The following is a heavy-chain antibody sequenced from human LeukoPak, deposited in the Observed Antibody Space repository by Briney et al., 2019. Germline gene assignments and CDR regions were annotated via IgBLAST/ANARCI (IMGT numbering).Heavy chain of an antibody. CDR2: LYDDGTT. V-gene: IGHV3-53*01. D-gene: IGHD3-3*01. J-gene: IGHJ4*02. CDR1: GFTVSSHF. CDR3: TRELLYHYYEY. Sequence: GGSLRLSCAASGFTVSSHFMSWVDQPPGKGLEWVSVLYDDGTTKYPESVKGRFTISRDNSKNTLYLQMDSLRTEDTAVYYCTRELLYHYYEYWGQGTLVTVSS.